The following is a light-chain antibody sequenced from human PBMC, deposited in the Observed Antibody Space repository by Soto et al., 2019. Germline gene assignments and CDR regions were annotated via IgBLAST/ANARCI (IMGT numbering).Light chain of an antibody. V-gene: IGLV2-11*01. CDR3: CSYAGRYTYV. CDR1: SSDVGGYNY. J-gene: IGLJ1*01. Sequence: QSVLTQPRSVSGSPGQSVAISCTGTSSDVGGYNYVSWYQQHPGKAPKVMIFDVNKRPSGVPDRFSGSKSGNTASLTISGLQNEDEADYYCCSYAGRYTYVFGTGTKVTVL. CDR2: DVN.